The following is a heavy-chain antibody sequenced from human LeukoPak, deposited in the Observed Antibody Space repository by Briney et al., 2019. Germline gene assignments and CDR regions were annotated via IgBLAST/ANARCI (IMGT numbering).Heavy chain of an antibody. CDR1: GGSFSGYF. Sequence: PSETLSLTCAVYGGSFSGYFLTWIRQPPGKGLEWIGEIDHSGRTNYNPSLKSRVTILVDTSRSQFSLKLTSVTAADSAVYYCARGPPTSYHDGDGYYCFDEWGQGTLVTVSS. J-gene: IGHJ4*02. CDR2: IDHSGRT. CDR3: ARGPPTSYHDGDGYYCFDE. V-gene: IGHV4-34*01. D-gene: IGHD3-22*01.